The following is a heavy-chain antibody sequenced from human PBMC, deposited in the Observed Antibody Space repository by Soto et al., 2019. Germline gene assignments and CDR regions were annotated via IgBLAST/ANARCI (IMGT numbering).Heavy chain of an antibody. V-gene: IGHV1-69*06. J-gene: IGHJ6*02. Sequence: SLVNRAWTASGDGKSVDAVSWLSLTKGQGLEWMGGIIPIFGTANYAQKFQGRVTITADKSTSTAYMELSSLRSEDTAVYYCARGPSGSYYNGDGMDVWGQATTVTGSS. CDR1: GDGKSVDA. D-gene: IGHD1-26*01. CDR3: ARGPSGSYYNGDGMDV. CDR2: IIPIFGTA.